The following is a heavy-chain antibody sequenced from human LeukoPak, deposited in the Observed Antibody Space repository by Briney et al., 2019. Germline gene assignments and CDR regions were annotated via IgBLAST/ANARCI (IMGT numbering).Heavy chain of an antibody. D-gene: IGHD2-2*01. V-gene: IGHV4-30-4*08. Sequence: SQTLSLTCTVSGGSISSGDYYWNWIRQPPGKGLEWIGYIYYSGSTYYNPSLKSRVTISVDTSKNQFSLKLSSVTAADTAVYYCARETLGYCSSTSCFRDYWGQGTLVTVSS. CDR3: ARETLGYCSSTSCFRDY. J-gene: IGHJ4*02. CDR2: IYYSGST. CDR1: GGSISSGDYY.